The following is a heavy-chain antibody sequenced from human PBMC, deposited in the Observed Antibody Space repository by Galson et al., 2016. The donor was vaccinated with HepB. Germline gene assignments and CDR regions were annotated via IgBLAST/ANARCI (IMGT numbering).Heavy chain of an antibody. CDR3: AKDQGGDGYRLFDY. CDR1: GFTFSNYV. V-gene: IGHV3-23*01. J-gene: IGHJ4*02. Sequence: SLRLSCAASGFTFSNYVMSWVRQAPGKGLEWVSTIKPSGGAIFYAGSVKGRFTISRGNSKNTLYLQMNSLRAEDTAVYFCAKDQGGDGYRLFDYWGQGTLVTVSS. CDR2: IKPSGGAI. D-gene: IGHD5-24*01.